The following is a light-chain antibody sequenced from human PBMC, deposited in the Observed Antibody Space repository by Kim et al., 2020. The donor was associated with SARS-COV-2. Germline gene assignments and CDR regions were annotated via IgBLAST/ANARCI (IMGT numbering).Light chain of an antibody. CDR2: SKN. CDR3: NSRDSNDNVV. J-gene: IGLJ2*01. CDR1: SLRSYY. V-gene: IGLV3-19*01. Sequence: VALGQTVSITCTGDSLRSYYATWYQQKPGQAPILVIYSKNNRPSGIPDRFSGSSSGNTASLTITGTQAGDEADYYCNSRDSNDNVVFGGGTQLTVL.